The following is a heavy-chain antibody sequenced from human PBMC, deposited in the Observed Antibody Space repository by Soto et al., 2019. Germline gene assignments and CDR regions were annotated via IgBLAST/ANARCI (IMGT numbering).Heavy chain of an antibody. V-gene: IGHV1-69*06. D-gene: IGHD6-13*01. Sequence: QVQLVQSGAEAKKPGSSVKVSCKTSGGTFSSYDINWVRQAPGQGLEWMGGIVPLFRTTNYAQKFQGRVTITADTSTYTVYMELSELRSGDTAVYYCARWGYSSTWSNLLDRSGLDVWGQGTTVTVSS. CDR3: ARWGYSSTWSNLLDRSGLDV. CDR2: IVPLFRTT. J-gene: IGHJ6*02. CDR1: GGTFSSYD.